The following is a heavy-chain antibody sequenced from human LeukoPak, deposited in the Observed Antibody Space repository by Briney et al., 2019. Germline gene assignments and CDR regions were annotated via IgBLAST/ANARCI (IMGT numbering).Heavy chain of an antibody. D-gene: IGHD3-16*01. CDR2: ISGSGGST. CDR3: AKDWGSGGATVFDY. CDR1: GFTFSSYA. V-gene: IGHV3-23*01. Sequence: WGFLTVTCAASGFTFSSYAMSWVRQAPGKGLEWVSAISGSGGSTYYADSVKGRFAISRDNSKNTLYLQMNSLRAEDTAVYYCAKDWGSGGATVFDYWGQGNLVTASS. J-gene: IGHJ4*02.